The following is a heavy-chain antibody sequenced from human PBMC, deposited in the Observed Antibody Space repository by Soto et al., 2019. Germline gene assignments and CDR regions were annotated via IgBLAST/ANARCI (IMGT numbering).Heavy chain of an antibody. V-gene: IGHV3-23*01. J-gene: IGHJ6*02. CDR3: AKHYGSGSYGVYYGMDV. D-gene: IGHD3-10*01. CDR2: ISGSGGST. CDR1: GFTFSSYA. Sequence: GGSLRLSCAASGFTFSSYAMSWVRQAPGKGLEWVSAISGSGGSTYYADSVKGRFTISRDNSKNTLYLQMNSLRAEDTAVYYCAKHYGSGSYGVYYGMDVWGQGTTVTVSS.